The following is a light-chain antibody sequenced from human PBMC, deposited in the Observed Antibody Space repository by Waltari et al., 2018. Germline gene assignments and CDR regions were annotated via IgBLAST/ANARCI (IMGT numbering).Light chain of an antibody. V-gene: IGLV7-43*01. J-gene: IGLJ3*02. Sequence: QTVVTQEPSLTVSPGGTVTLPCASNTGAVTSGYFANWFQQKPGQAPRPLIFSTTNPHSWTPARVSGSLLGGKAALTLSGVQPEDEAEYYCLLKSGRYWLFGGGTKLTVL. CDR1: TGAVTSGYF. CDR3: LLKSGRYWL. CDR2: STT.